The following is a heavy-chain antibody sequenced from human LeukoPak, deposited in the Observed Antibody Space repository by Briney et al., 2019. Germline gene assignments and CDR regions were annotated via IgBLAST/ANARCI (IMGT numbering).Heavy chain of an antibody. CDR3: ARGGSSWLYYFDY. D-gene: IGHD6-13*01. J-gene: IGHJ4*02. CDR2: IRYDGSNK. Sequence: GGSLRLSCAASGFTFSSYGMHWVRQAPGKGLEWVAFIRYDGSNKYYADSVKGRFTISRDNSKNTLYLQMNTLRAEDTAVYYCARGGSSWLYYFDYWGQGTLVTVSS. V-gene: IGHV3-30*02. CDR1: GFTFSSYG.